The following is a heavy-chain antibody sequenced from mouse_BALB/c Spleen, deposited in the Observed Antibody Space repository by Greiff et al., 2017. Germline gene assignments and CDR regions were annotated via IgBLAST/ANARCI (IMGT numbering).Heavy chain of an antibody. D-gene: IGHD2-1*01. CDR2: INPSNGGT. V-gene: IGHV1S81*02. Sequence: PEQGLERIGEINPSNGGTNYNEKFKSKATLTVDKSSSTAYMQLSSLTSEDSAVYYCARWGGGNYGYYYAMDYWGQGTSVTVSS. J-gene: IGHJ4*01. CDR3: ARWGGGNYGYYYAMDY.